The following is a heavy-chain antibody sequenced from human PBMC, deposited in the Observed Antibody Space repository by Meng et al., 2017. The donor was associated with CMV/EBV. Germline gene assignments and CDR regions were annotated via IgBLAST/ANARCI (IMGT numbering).Heavy chain of an antibody. V-gene: IGHV4-39*07. CDR1: VGSTGSSSYY. J-gene: IGHJ4*02. CDR2: IYYSGST. CDR3: ARDFRGDDSSGFD. D-gene: IGHD3-22*01. Sequence: TVGSTGSSSYYWGWIRQPPGKGLEWIGSIYYSGSTYYNPSLKSRVTISVDTSKNQFSLKLSSVTAADTAVYYCARDFRGDDSSGFDWGQGTLVTVSS.